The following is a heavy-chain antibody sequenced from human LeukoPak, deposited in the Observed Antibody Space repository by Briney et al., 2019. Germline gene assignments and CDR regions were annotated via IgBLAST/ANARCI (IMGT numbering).Heavy chain of an antibody. Sequence: GGSLRLSCAASGFTFSSYGMHWVRQAPGKGLEWVAFIRYDGSNKYYADSVKGRFTISRDNSKNTLYLQMNSLRAEDTAVYYCAKVGGYYDSSGYYDYWGQGTLVTVSS. CDR3: AKVGGYYDSSGYYDY. CDR2: IRYDGSNK. D-gene: IGHD3-22*01. J-gene: IGHJ4*02. CDR1: GFTFSSYG. V-gene: IGHV3-30*02.